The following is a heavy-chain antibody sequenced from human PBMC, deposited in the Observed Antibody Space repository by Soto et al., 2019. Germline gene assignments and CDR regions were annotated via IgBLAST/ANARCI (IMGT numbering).Heavy chain of an antibody. CDR3: ARAHRSSWLGAYFDY. CDR2: TRNKANRYTT. V-gene: IGHV3-72*01. J-gene: IGHJ4*02. CDR1: GFTFSDHY. Sequence: EVQLVESGGGLVQPGGSLRLSCAASGFTFSDHYMDWVRQAPGKGLEWVGRTRNKANRYTTEYAASVKGRFIISRDDSKNLLHLQMNSLKTEDTAVYYCARAHRSSWLGAYFDYWGQGTLVTVSS. D-gene: IGHD6-13*01.